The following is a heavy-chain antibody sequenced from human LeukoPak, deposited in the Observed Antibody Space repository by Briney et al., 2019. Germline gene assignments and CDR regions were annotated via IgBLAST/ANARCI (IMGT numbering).Heavy chain of an antibody. CDR3: AKDKVGGAASDH. CDR1: GLTDNTYG. D-gene: IGHD1-26*01. J-gene: IGHJ4*02. V-gene: IGHV3-30*02. Sequence: GGSLRLPCLVSGLTDNTYGMQWVRQAPGRGLVGVALISLDGINKHYGDSVRRRFTVPRDNSENTLYLQLNSRRPEDTALYYCAKDKVGGAASDHWGEGALVIVSS. CDR2: ISLDGINK.